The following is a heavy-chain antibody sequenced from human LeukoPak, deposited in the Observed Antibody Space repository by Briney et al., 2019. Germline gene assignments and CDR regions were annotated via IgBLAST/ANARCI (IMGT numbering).Heavy chain of an antibody. D-gene: IGHD3-9*01. V-gene: IGHV1-46*01. CDR1: GYIFTNYY. CDR2: INPSGGST. J-gene: IGHJ4*02. CDR3: ARVSKGRLRYFDWLLSGGYYFDY. Sequence: ASVKVSCKASGYIFTNYYMHWVRQAPGQGLEWMGVINPSGGSTSYAQRFHGRVSMTRDMSTRTVYMELSSLTSEDTAVYYCARVSKGRLRYFDWLLSGGYYFDYWGQGTLVTVSS.